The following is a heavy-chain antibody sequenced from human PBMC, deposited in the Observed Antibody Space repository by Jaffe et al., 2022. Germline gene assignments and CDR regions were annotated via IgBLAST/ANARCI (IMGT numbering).Heavy chain of an antibody. CDR2: IYNSGGT. Sequence: EFQVVETGGGLIEPGGSLRLSCAASGFIVNTNYMNWVRQAPGRGLEWVAVIYNSGGTYYADSVKGRFTISRDNSKNTLYLQLNNLRAEDTAVYYCARALSTSGGYYGTAYYYMDVWGSGTTVTVSS. J-gene: IGHJ6*03. V-gene: IGHV3-53*02. CDR3: ARALSTSGGYYGTAYYYMDV. CDR1: GFIVNTNY. D-gene: IGHD3-10*01.